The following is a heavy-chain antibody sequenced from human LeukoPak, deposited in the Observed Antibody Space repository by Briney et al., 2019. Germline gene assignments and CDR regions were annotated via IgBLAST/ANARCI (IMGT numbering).Heavy chain of an antibody. CDR2: ISWDGGST. CDR3: ARNPHYCSSTSCYRNWFDP. J-gene: IGHJ5*02. D-gene: IGHD2-2*01. V-gene: IGHV3-43D*03. Sequence: GGSLRLSCAASGFTFDDYAMHWVRQAPGKGLEWVSLISWDGGSTYYADSVKGRFTISRDNAKNSLYLQMNSLRAEDTAVYYCARNPHYCSSTSCYRNWFDPWGQGTLVTVSS. CDR1: GFTFDDYA.